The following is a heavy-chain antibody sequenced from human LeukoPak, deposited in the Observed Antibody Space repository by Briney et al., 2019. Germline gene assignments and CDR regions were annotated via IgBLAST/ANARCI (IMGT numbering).Heavy chain of an antibody. Sequence: LSLTCTVSGGSISSYYWSWVRQAPGKGLEWVSYISSSGSTIYYADSVKGRFTISRDNAKNSLYLQMNNLGAEDTAVYYCARVAIFGHTDYWGQGTLVTVSS. CDR2: ISSSGSTI. D-gene: IGHD3-3*01. V-gene: IGHV3-48*03. J-gene: IGHJ4*02. CDR1: GGSISSYY. CDR3: ARVAIFGHTDY.